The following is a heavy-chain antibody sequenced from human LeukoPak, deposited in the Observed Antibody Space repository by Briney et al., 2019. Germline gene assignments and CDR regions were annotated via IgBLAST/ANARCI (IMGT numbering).Heavy chain of an antibody. D-gene: IGHD2-21*02. CDR1: GFTFSSYS. J-gene: IGHJ4*02. V-gene: IGHV3-21*01. CDR3: AREAAYCGGDCPFDY. Sequence: GGSLRLSCAASGFTFSSYSMNWVRQAPGKGLEWVSSISSSSSYIYYADSVKGRFTISGDNAKNSLYLQMNSLRAEDTAVYYCAREAAYCGGDCPFDYWGQGTLVTVSS. CDR2: ISSSSSYI.